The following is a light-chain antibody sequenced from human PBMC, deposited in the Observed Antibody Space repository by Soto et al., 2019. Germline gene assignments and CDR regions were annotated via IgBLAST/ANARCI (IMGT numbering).Light chain of an antibody. CDR1: SSDVGGYNY. Sequence: SVLTKPASVSGSPGQSITISCTGTSSDVGGYNYVSWYQQHPGKAPKLMIYDVSNRPSGVSNRFSGSKSGNTASLTISGLQAEDEAYYYCSSYTSSSTVVFGGGTKLTVL. J-gene: IGLJ2*01. CDR3: SSYTSSSTVV. CDR2: DVS. V-gene: IGLV2-14*01.